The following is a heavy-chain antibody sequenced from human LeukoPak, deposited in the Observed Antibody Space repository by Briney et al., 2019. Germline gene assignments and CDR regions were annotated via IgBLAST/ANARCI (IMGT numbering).Heavy chain of an antibody. CDR3: ARSPPYYYDSSGYLYYFDY. J-gene: IGHJ4*02. CDR2: IIPIFGTA. CDR1: GGTFSSYA. Sequence: ASVKVSCKASGGTFSSYAISWVRQAPGQGLEWMGRIIPIFGTANYAQKFQGRVTITTDKSTSTAYMELSSLRSEDTAVYYCARSPPYYYDSSGYLYYFDYWGQGTLVTVSS. D-gene: IGHD3-22*01. V-gene: IGHV1-69*05.